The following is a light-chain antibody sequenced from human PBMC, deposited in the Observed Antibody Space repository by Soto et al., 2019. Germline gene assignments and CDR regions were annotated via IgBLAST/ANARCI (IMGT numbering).Light chain of an antibody. CDR3: QQYNNWPKVT. Sequence: EIVMTQSPATLSVSPGERATLSCRASQSVSSNLAWYQQKPGQAPRLLIYGASTRATGIPARFSGSGSGTDFTLTISSLQYEDFAVYYCQQYNNWPKVTFGGGTKVEIK. J-gene: IGKJ4*01. V-gene: IGKV3-15*01. CDR1: QSVSSN. CDR2: GAS.